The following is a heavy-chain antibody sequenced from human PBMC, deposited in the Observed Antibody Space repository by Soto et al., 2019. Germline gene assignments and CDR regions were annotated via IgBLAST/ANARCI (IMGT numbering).Heavy chain of an antibody. V-gene: IGHV3-20*01. Sequence: EVQLVESGGGVVRPGGSLRLSCAASGFTFDDYGMSWVRQAPGKGLEWVSGINWNGGSTGYADSVKGRFTISRDNAKNSLYLQMNSLRAEDTALYHCARNRVPAAMFGYYYYYMDVWGKGTTVTLSS. J-gene: IGHJ6*03. CDR1: GFTFDDYG. CDR2: INWNGGST. D-gene: IGHD2-2*01. CDR3: ARNRVPAAMFGYYYYYMDV.